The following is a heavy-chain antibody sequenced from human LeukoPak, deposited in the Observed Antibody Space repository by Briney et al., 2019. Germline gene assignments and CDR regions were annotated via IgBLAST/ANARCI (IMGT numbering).Heavy chain of an antibody. D-gene: IGHD5-18*01. CDR2: ISSSSSYI. CDR3: VRGETAMVPSY. CDR1: GFTFSSYS. Sequence: GGSLRLSCAASGFTFSSYSMNWVRQAPGKGLEWVSSISSSSSYIYYADSVKGRFTISRDNAKNSLYLQMNSLRAEDTAVYYCVRGETAMVPSYWGQGTLVTVSS. V-gene: IGHV3-21*04. J-gene: IGHJ4*02.